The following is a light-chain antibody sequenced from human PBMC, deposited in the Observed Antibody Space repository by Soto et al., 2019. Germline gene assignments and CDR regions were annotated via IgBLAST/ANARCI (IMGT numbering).Light chain of an antibody. V-gene: IGKV3-15*01. J-gene: IGKJ2*01. CDR3: QQYNNWPLT. CDR2: GAS. Sequence: EIVMTQSPATLSVSPGERATLSCRAIQRVSSNLACYQQKPGQAPRLLIYGASTRATGIPARFSGSGSGTEFTLTISSLQSEDFAVYYCQQYNNWPLTFGQGTKLEIK. CDR1: QRVSSN.